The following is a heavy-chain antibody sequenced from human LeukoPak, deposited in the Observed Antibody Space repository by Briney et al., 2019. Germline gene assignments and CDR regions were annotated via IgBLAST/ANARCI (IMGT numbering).Heavy chain of an antibody. J-gene: IGHJ4*02. CDR1: GFTFSDYF. CDR3: ARDRFWVATAGAFDY. Sequence: GGSLRLSCAASGFTFSDYFMTWIRQAPGKGLEWVSYISSSGSTIYYADSVKGRFTISRDNSKNTLYLQMNSLRAEDTAVYYCARDRFWVATAGAFDYWGQGTLVTVSS. CDR2: ISSSGSTI. V-gene: IGHV3-11*04. D-gene: IGHD2-21*02.